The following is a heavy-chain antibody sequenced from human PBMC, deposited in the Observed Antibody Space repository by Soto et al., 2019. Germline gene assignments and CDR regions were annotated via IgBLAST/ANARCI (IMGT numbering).Heavy chain of an antibody. CDR1: GGSISGYY. CDR3: ARGGGRRYCSSTSCSWNWFDP. J-gene: IGHJ5*02. CDR2: INHSGST. V-gene: IGHV4-34*01. D-gene: IGHD2-2*01. Sequence: SETLCLPCTVSGGSISGYYCSRIRQPPEKGLEWIGEINHSGSTNYNPSLKSRVTISVDTSKNQFSLKLSSVTAADTAVYYCARGGGRRYCSSTSCSWNWFDPWGQGTLVTVSS.